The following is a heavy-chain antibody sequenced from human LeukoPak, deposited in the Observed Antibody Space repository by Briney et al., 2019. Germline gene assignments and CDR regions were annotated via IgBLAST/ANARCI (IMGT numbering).Heavy chain of an antibody. Sequence: PGGSWRSPGAASGISLSSNRMHWARCHTRKRSELLTSISPTGESTWSADSVKGRFTISRDNAKNSVYLQMNSLRVEATAVYFCARDFLGESGAGGYWGQGTLVTVSS. D-gene: IGHD3-10*01. CDR1: GISLSSNR. CDR2: ISPTGEST. J-gene: IGHJ4*02. CDR3: ARDFLGESGAGGY. V-gene: IGHV3-21*01.